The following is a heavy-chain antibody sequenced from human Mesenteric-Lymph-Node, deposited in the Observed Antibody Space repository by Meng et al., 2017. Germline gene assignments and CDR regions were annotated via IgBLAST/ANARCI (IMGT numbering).Heavy chain of an antibody. CDR1: GFTFGDYA. CDR3: TREGSGYDYDY. CDR2: IRSKAYGGTT. Sequence: GESLKISCTASGFTFGDYAMSWLRQAPGKGLEWVGFIRSKAYGGTTEYAASVKGRFTISRDDSKSIAYLQMNSLKTEDTAVYYCTREGSGYDYDYWGQGTLVTVSS. D-gene: IGHD5-12*01. J-gene: IGHJ4*02. V-gene: IGHV3-49*03.